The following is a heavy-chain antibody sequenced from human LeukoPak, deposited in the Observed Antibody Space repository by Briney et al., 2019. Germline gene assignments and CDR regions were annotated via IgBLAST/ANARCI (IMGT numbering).Heavy chain of an antibody. Sequence: GGSLRLSCAASGFTFSSYGMHWVRQAPGKGLEWVAAISYDGSNKYYADSVKGRFTISRDNSKNTLYLQMNSLRAEDTAVYYCAKDQRGSSGWWDYWGQGTLVTVSS. CDR3: AKDQRGSSGWWDY. CDR1: GFTFSSYG. CDR2: ISYDGSNK. J-gene: IGHJ4*02. V-gene: IGHV3-30*18. D-gene: IGHD6-19*01.